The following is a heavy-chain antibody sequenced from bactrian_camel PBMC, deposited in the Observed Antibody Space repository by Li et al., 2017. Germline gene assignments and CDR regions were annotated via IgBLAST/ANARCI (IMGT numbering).Heavy chain of an antibody. CDR2: NCVGDGRT. Sequence: VQLVESGGGSVQAGGSLILSCVASGYMPSTTCMGWFRQTPGKQREGVAVNCVGDGRTWYAESVKGRFTISRNSAENTAYLNMTNLTPEDTAMYYCAADPRRKTDESWHDAFWYMFWGHGTQVTVS. CDR3: AADPRRKTDESWHDAFWYMF. CDR1: GYMPSTTC. D-gene: IGHD6*01. V-gene: IGHV3S53*01. J-gene: IGHJ4*01.